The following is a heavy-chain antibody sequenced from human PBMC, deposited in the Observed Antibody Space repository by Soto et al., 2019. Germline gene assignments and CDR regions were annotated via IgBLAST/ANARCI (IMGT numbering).Heavy chain of an antibody. CDR3: ARRIGDSSGSHDAFDI. Sequence: HGESLKISCKGSGYSFTSYWISWVRQMPGKGLEWMGRIDPSDSYTNYSPSFQGHVTISADKSISTAYLQWSSLKASDTAMYYCARRIGDSSGSHDAFDIWGQGTMVTVSS. CDR2: IDPSDSYT. J-gene: IGHJ3*02. CDR1: GYSFTSYW. D-gene: IGHD3-22*01. V-gene: IGHV5-10-1*01.